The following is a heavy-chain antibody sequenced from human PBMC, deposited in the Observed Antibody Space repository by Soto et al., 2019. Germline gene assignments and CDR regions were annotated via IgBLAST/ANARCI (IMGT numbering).Heavy chain of an antibody. D-gene: IGHD2-2*01. Sequence: ASVKVSCKASGGTFSSYTISWVRQAPGQGLEWMGRIIPILGIANYAQKFQGRVTITADKSTSTAYMELSSLRSEDTAVYYCARDIGSDCSSTSCYGYWGQGTLVTVSS. CDR2: IIPILGIA. J-gene: IGHJ4*02. V-gene: IGHV1-69*04. CDR3: ARDIGSDCSSTSCYGY. CDR1: GGTFSSYT.